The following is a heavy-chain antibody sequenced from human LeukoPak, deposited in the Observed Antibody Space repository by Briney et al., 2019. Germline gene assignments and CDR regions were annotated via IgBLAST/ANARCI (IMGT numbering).Heavy chain of an antibody. CDR1: SGSISSGGYH. D-gene: IGHD3-10*01. CDR3: ARVDYYGREFDY. CDR2: IYYSGST. Sequence: SQTLSLTCTVSSGSISSGGYHWSWIRQHPGKGLEWLGYIYYSGSTYYNPSLKSRVTISVDTSKNQFSLKLSSVTAADTAVYYCARVDYYGREFDYWGQGTLVTVSS. J-gene: IGHJ4*02. V-gene: IGHV4-31*03.